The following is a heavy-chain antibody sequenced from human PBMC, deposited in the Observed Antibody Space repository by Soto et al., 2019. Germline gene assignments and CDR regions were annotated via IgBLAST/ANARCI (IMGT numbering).Heavy chain of an antibody. D-gene: IGHD1-26*01. CDR2: IHSDGSST. V-gene: IGHV3-74*01. CDR1: GFTFSYYW. CDR3: ARWDRGAFDL. J-gene: IGHJ3*01. Sequence: EVQLVESGGGLVRPGGSLRLSCAASGFTFSYYWMHWVRQAPGKGLVWVSRIHSDGSSTTYADFVKGRFIISRDNAMNTVDLQMNSVRVEDTAVYYCARWDRGAFDLWGQGTVVTVSS.